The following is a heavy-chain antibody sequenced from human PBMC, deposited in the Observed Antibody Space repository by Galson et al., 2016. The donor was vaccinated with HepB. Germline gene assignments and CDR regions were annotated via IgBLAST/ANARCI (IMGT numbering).Heavy chain of an antibody. CDR1: GFTVSTNY. V-gene: IGHV3-53*01. CDR2: IYSGGTT. Sequence: SLRLSCAASGFTVSTNYMTWVRQAPGKGLEWVSVIYSGGTTYYADSVKGRFTISRDNSKKTLYVQMNSLRAEDTAVYYCARLGGYDRVTFDMWGQGTMVTVSS. D-gene: IGHD3-22*01. CDR3: ARLGGYDRVTFDM. J-gene: IGHJ3*02.